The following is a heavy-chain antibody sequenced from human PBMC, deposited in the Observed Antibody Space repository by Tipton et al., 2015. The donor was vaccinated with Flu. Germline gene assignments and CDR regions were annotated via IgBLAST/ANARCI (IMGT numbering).Heavy chain of an antibody. V-gene: IGHV4-61*02. CDR1: GGSISRGSYY. J-gene: IGHJ4*02. D-gene: IGHD6-19*01. CDR2: IYTNANT. CDR3: ARVLVAGTGPLFDY. Sequence: LRLSCTVSGGSISRGSYYYNWIRQPAGEGLEWIGRIYTNANTYYNPSLKSRVTISVDTSKNQFSLKLSSVTAADTAVYYCARVLVAGTGPLFDYWGQGTLVTVSS.